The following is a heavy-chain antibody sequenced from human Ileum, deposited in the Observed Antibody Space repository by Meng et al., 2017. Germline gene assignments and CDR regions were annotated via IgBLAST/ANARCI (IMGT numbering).Heavy chain of an antibody. CDR2: ITADGGVT. V-gene: IGHV3-23*01. D-gene: IGHD6-19*01. CDR3: TKCTVNKVDSSGWCNWFDP. J-gene: IGHJ5*02. CDR1: GFTFSNSA. Sequence: GGSLRLSCAASGFTFSNSAMNWVRQAPGKGLEWVSAITADGGVTFYADSVKGRFTISRDNSRNMVYLQMNSLRGEDTAVYYCTKCTVNKVDSSGWCNWFDPWGQGTLVTVSS.